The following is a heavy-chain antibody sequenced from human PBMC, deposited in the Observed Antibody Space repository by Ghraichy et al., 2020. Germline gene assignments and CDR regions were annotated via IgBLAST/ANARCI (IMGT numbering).Heavy chain of an antibody. D-gene: IGHD3-22*01. CDR2: ISSSSSTI. CDR1: GFTFSSYS. CDR3: ARDKGRTYYDSSGYPDY. J-gene: IGHJ4*02. Sequence: GGSLRLSCAASGFTFSSYSMNWVRQAPGKGLEWVSYISSSSSTIYYADSVKGRFTISRDNAKNSLYLQMNSLRDEDTAVYYCARDKGRTYYDSSGYPDYWGQGTLVTVSS. V-gene: IGHV3-48*02.